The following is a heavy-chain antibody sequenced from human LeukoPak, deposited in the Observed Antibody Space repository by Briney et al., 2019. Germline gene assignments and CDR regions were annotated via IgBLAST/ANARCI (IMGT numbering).Heavy chain of an antibody. D-gene: IGHD6-13*01. J-gene: IGHJ5*02. CDR2: INPNSGGT. V-gene: IGHV1-2*06. CDR1: GYTFTGYY. CDR3: ARSIAAAGTYWFDP. Sequence: GASMKVSCKASGYTFTGYYMHWVRQAPGQGLEWMGRINPNSGGTNYAQKFQGRVTMTRDTSISTAYMELSRLRSDDTAVYYCARSIAAAGTYWFDPWGLGTLVTVSS.